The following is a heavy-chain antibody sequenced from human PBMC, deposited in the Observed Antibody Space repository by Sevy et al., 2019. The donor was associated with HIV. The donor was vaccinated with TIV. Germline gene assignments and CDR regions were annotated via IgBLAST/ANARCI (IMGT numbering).Heavy chain of an antibody. V-gene: IGHV1-18*01. CDR1: GYTFSSYT. CDR3: ARAFCTGGRCYSLAY. Sequence: ASVKVSCKASGYTFSSYTITWVRQAPGQGLEWLGWISPFNGDTNYAQKLQGRVTMTTDTSTGTAYMELRSLRSGDTVVYYCARAFCTGGRCYSLAYWGQGTLVTVSS. CDR2: ISPFNGDT. D-gene: IGHD2-15*01. J-gene: IGHJ4*02.